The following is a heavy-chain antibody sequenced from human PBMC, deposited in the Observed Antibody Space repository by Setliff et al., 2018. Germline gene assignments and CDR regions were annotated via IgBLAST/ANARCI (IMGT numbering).Heavy chain of an antibody. D-gene: IGHD2-15*01. V-gene: IGHV5-51*01. Sequence: GESLKISCKGSGYRFTNYWIGWVRQMPGKGLEWMGIIYPGDSDTKYSPSFQDLVTISADKSISTAYVQWRSLKASDTAMYYCARVGTAGGYYFDFWGQGALVTVSS. CDR3: ARVGTAGGYYFDF. CDR1: GYRFTNYW. CDR2: IYPGDSDT. J-gene: IGHJ4*02.